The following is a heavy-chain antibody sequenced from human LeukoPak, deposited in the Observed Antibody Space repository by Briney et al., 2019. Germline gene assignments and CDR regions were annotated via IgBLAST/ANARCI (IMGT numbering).Heavy chain of an antibody. CDR3: ARDAPYYGSSGYYSDWFDP. V-gene: IGHV4-39*07. CDR1: GGSISSSSYY. Sequence: SETLSLTCTVSGGSISSSSYYWGWIRQPPGKGLEWIGSIYYSGSTYYNPSLKSRVTISVDTSKNQFSLKLSSVTAADTAVYYCARDAPYYGSSGYYSDWFDPWGQGTLVTVSS. CDR2: IYYSGST. J-gene: IGHJ5*02. D-gene: IGHD3-22*01.